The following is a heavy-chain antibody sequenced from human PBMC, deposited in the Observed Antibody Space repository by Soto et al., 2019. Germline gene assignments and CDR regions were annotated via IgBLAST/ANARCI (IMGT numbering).Heavy chain of an antibody. D-gene: IGHD2-15*01. V-gene: IGHV3-23*01. Sequence: PGGSLRLSCAASGFTFSSYAMSWVRQAPGKGLEWVSAISGSGGSTYYADSVKGRFTISRDNSKNTLYLQMNSLRAEDTAVYYCAKGAVVVVAAAWRGMDVWGQGTTVTVSS. CDR2: ISGSGGST. J-gene: IGHJ6*02. CDR3: AKGAVVVVAAAWRGMDV. CDR1: GFTFSSYA.